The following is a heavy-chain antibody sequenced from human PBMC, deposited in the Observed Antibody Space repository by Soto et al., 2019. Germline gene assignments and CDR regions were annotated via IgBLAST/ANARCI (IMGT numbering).Heavy chain of an antibody. CDR1: GGSISSGGYY. D-gene: IGHD5-18*01. CDR2: IYYSGST. CDR3: ARASPPANTAMSSSHHFYGVDV. Sequence: PSETLSLTCTVSGGSISSGGYYWSWIRQHPEKGLEWIGYIYYSGSTYYNPSLKSRVSISADTSKNQFSMKLSSVTAADTAAYYCARASPPANTAMSSSHHFYGVDVWGQGTTVTVS. J-gene: IGHJ6*02. V-gene: IGHV4-31*03.